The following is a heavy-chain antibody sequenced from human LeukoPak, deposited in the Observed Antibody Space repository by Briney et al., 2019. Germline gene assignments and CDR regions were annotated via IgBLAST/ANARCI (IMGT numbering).Heavy chain of an antibody. Sequence: PGGSLRLSCAASGFTFSNYNMNWVRQAPGKGLEWVSSISSSSSYIYYADSLKGRFTISRDNAKNSLYLQMNSLRAEDTAVYYCAGDTSGYYYVDYWGQGTLVTVSS. V-gene: IGHV3-21*01. D-gene: IGHD3-22*01. CDR1: GFTFSNYN. CDR2: ISSSSSYI. J-gene: IGHJ4*02. CDR3: AGDTSGYYYVDY.